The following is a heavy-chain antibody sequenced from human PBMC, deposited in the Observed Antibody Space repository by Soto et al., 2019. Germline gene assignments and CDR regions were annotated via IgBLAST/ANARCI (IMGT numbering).Heavy chain of an antibody. D-gene: IGHD3-3*01. V-gene: IGHV4-34*01. CDR3: ARSSSPFWSAYQGGYYYYGMDV. Sequence: XATLSLTSAVYGGCFSGYYWSWIRHPPGKGLEWIGEINHSGSTNYNPSLKSRVTISVDTSKNQFSLKLSSVTAADTAVYYCARSSSPFWSAYQGGYYYYGMDVWGQRTTVTVSS. J-gene: IGHJ6*02. CDR2: INHSGST. CDR1: GGCFSGYY.